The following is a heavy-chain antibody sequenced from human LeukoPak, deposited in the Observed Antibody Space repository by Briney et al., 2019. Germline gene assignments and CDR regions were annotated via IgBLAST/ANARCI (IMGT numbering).Heavy chain of an antibody. CDR1: GDTFTGYY. CDR2: INPNSGGT. CDR3: ARGRNSSRWYFDWFDT. J-gene: IGHJ5*02. V-gene: IGHV1-2*02. D-gene: IGHD6-13*01. Sequence: ASVKVSCKASGDTFTGYYIHWVRQAPGQGLECMGWINPNSGGTNYAQKFQGRVSMTRDRSISTAYMELNRLRFGDTAVYYCARGRNSSRWYFDWFDTWGQGTRSPSPQ.